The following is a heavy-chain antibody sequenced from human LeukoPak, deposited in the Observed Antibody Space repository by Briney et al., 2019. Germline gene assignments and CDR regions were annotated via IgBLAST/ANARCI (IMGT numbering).Heavy chain of an antibody. Sequence: VGSLRLSCAASGFTFSSYSMNWVRQAPGKGLEWVSSITSSSSYIYYAGSVKGRFTISRDDSKNSLYLQMNSLKTEDTAVYYCTTVQSYYYDSSGYYIIDYWGQGTLVTVSS. CDR1: GFTFSSYS. V-gene: IGHV3-21*03. CDR3: TTVQSYYYDSSGYYIIDY. D-gene: IGHD3-22*01. J-gene: IGHJ4*02. CDR2: ITSSSSYI.